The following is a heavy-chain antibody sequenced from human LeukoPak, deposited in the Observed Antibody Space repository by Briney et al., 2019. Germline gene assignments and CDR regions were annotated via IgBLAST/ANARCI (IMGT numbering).Heavy chain of an antibody. V-gene: IGHV3-21*01. J-gene: IGHJ4*02. D-gene: IGHD6-19*01. Sequence: GGSLRLSCAASGFTFSSYIMNWVRQAPGKGLEWVSSITAYSSYIYYADSVKGRFTISRDNAKNSLSLQMNSLRAEDTAVYYCARGEGGGGWYYFDYWGQGALVTVSS. CDR2: ITAYSSYI. CDR1: GFTFSSYI. CDR3: ARGEGGGGWYYFDY.